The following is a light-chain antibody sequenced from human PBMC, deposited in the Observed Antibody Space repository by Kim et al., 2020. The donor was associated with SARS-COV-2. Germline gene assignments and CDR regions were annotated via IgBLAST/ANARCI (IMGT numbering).Light chain of an antibody. Sequence: SYELTQPPSVSVSPGQTASITCSGDKLRDKYACXYEQKPGQSPVLVIYQDNKRPSGIPERFSGSNSGNTATLTISGTQSMDEADYYCQAWDSSSVVFGGG. CDR2: QDN. J-gene: IGLJ2*01. CDR3: QAWDSSSVV. CDR1: KLRDKY. V-gene: IGLV3-1*01.